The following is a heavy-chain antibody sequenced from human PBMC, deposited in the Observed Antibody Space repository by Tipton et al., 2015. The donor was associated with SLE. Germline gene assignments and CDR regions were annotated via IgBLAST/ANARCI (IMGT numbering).Heavy chain of an antibody. Sequence: LRLSCTVSGGSISSSSYYWGWIRQPPGKGLEWIGGIYYSGSTYYNPSLKSRVTISVDTSKNQFSLKLSSVTAADTAVYYCARPQIKDGYYFDYWGQGTLVTVSS. CDR1: GGSISSSSYY. D-gene: IGHD3-10*01. J-gene: IGHJ4*02. V-gene: IGHV4-39*07. CDR3: ARPQIKDGYYFDY. CDR2: IYYSGST.